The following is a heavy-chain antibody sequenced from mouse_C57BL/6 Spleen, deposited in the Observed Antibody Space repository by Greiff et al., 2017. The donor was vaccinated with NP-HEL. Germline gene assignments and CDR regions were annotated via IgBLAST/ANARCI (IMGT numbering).Heavy chain of an antibody. CDR1: GFSFNTYA. D-gene: IGHD2-1*01. CDR3: VSGNWYFDY. Sequence: EVQLQQSGGGLVQPKGSLKLSCAASGFSFNTYAMNWVRQAPGKGLEWVARIRSKSNNYATYYADSVKDRFTISRDDSESMLYLQMNNLKTEDTAMYYCVSGNWYFDYWGQGTTLTVSS. CDR2: IRSKSNNYAT. V-gene: IGHV10-1*01. J-gene: IGHJ2*01.